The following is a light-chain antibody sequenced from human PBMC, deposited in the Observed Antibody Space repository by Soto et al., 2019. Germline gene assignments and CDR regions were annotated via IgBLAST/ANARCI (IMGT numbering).Light chain of an antibody. J-gene: IGKJ1*01. CDR2: DAS. Sequence: DIQMTQSPSTLSASVGDRVTITCRASQSISRWLACYQQKPGKAPNLLIYDASSLESGVPSRFIGSGSGTEFTLTISSLQPDDFATYYCQQYNSYSTWTFGQGTKVDIK. CDR1: QSISRW. CDR3: QQYNSYSTWT. V-gene: IGKV1-5*01.